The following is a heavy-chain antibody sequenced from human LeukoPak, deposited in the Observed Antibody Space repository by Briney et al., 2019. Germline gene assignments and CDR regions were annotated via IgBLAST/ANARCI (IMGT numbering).Heavy chain of an antibody. J-gene: IGHJ5*02. V-gene: IGHV4-61*02. CDR1: GVPISSGSYF. CDR2: IYTSGST. CDR3: ARDLAYRSSSRWFDP. Sequence: PSETLSLTCTVSGVPISSGSYFWSWIRQPAGKGLEWIGRIYTSGSTNYNPSLKSRVTISVDTSKNQFSLKLSSVTAADTAVYYCARDLAYRSSSRWFDPWGQGTLVTVSS. D-gene: IGHD6-6*01.